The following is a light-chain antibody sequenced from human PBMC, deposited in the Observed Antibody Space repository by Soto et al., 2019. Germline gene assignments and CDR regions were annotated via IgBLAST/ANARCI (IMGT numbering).Light chain of an antibody. J-gene: IGLJ1*01. Sequence: QSVLTQPPSASGTPGQRVTISCSGSSSNIGSTTVNWYQQLPGTAPKLLNSNNNRRPSGVPDRFSGSKSGTSASLAISGLQSEDEADYYCAAWDDSLNGYVFGIGTKLTVL. V-gene: IGLV1-44*01. CDR1: SSNIGSTT. CDR2: NNN. CDR3: AAWDDSLNGYV.